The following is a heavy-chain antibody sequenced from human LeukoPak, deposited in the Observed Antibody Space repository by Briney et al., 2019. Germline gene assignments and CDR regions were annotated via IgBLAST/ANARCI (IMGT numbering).Heavy chain of an antibody. D-gene: IGHD6-19*01. CDR2: ISGSGGST. J-gene: IGHJ4*02. CDR1: GFTFSSYA. V-gene: IGHV3-23*01. CDR3: ARDSSGSRDY. Sequence: GGSLRLSCAASGFTFSSYAMSWVRQAPGKGLEWVSAISGSGGSTYYADSVKGRFTISRDNAKNSLYLQMNSLRAEDTAVYYCARDSSGSRDYWGQGTLVTVSS.